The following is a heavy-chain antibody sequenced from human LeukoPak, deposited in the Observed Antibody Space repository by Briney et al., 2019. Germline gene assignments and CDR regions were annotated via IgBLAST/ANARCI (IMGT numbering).Heavy chain of an antibody. CDR3: ARYYDFWSGYYAFDI. D-gene: IGHD3-3*01. CDR1: GGSISSYY. Sequence: SETLSLTCTVSGGSISSYYWSWIRQPPGKGLEWIGNIYYSGSTNYNPSLKSRVTISVDTSKNQFSLKLSSVTAADTAVYYCARYYDFWSGYYAFDIWGQGTMVTVSS. J-gene: IGHJ3*02. V-gene: IGHV4-59*01. CDR2: IYYSGST.